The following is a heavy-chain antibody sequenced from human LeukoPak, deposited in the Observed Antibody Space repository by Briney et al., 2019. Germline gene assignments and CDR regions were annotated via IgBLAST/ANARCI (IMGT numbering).Heavy chain of an antibody. CDR2: IIPIFGTA. CDR3: ARVKPRLAYCGGDCFDAFDI. D-gene: IGHD2-21*02. Sequence: SSVKVSCKASGGTFSSYAISRVRQAPGQGLEWMGRIIPIFGTANYAQKFQGRVTITTDESTSTAYMELSSLRSEDTAVYYCARVKPRLAYCGGDCFDAFDIWGQGTMVTVSS. J-gene: IGHJ3*02. CDR1: GGTFSSYA. V-gene: IGHV1-69*05.